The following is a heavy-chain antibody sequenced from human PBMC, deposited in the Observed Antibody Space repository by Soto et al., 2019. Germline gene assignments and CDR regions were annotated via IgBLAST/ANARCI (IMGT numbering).Heavy chain of an antibody. CDR3: ARGQPTTYYYGSGSLGYYYYMDV. CDR1: GGSFSGYY. V-gene: IGHV4-34*01. J-gene: IGHJ6*03. Sequence: SETLSLTCAVYGGSFSGYYWSWIRQPPGKGLEWIGEINHSGSTNYNPSLKSRVTISVDTSKNQVSLKLSSVTAADTAVYYCARGQPTTYYYGSGSLGYYYYMDVWGKGTTVTVSS. D-gene: IGHD3-10*01. CDR2: INHSGST.